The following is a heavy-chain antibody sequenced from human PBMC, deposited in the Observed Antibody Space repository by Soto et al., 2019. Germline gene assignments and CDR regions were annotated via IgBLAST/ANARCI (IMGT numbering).Heavy chain of an antibody. D-gene: IGHD4-17*01. CDR1: GFTFDDYA. CDR3: AKSKADLEILQTTVTTFWGPFHI. V-gene: IGHV3-9*01. Sequence: EVQLVESGGGLVQPGRSLRLSCAASGFTFDDYAMHWVRQAPGKGPEWVSGITWNSGSRGYAESVKGRFTISRDNAKNSLYLQTNSLRTEDTALYYWAKSKADLEILQTTVTTFWGPFHIWGQGTMVTVSS. J-gene: IGHJ3*02. CDR2: ITWNSGSR.